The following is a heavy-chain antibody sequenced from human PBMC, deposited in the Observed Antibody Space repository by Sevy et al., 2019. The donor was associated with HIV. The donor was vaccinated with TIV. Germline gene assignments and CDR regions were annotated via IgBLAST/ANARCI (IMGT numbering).Heavy chain of an antibody. CDR2: IRYDGSNK. CDR3: AKDLTPYSSSSDNWFDP. CDR1: GFTFSSYG. Sequence: GGSLRLSCAASGFTFSSYGMHWFRQAPGKGLEWVAFIRYDGSNKYYADSVKGRFTISRDNSKNTLYLQMNSLRAEDTAVYYCAKDLTPYSSSSDNWFDPWGQGTLVTVSS. J-gene: IGHJ5*02. D-gene: IGHD6-6*01. V-gene: IGHV3-30*02.